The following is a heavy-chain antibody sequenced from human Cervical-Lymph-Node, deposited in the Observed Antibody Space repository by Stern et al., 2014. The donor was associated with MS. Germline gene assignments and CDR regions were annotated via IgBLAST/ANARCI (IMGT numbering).Heavy chain of an antibody. CDR2: IIPIFGTE. J-gene: IGHJ4*02. D-gene: IGHD6-6*01. Sequence: VQLVQSGAEVKKPGSSVKVSCKASGGTFNTNVISWVRQAPGQGLEWMGGIIPIFGTELSAQKFQGRVTFHANESKRAVYMALRSLRSEDTAVYYWARAAYSTSSYNYWGQGALVIVSS. CDR1: GGTFNTNV. V-gene: IGHV1-69*12. CDR3: ARAAYSTSSYNY.